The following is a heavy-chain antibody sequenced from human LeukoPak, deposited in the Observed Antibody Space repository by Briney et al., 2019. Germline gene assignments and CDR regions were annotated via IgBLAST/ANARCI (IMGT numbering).Heavy chain of an antibody. D-gene: IGHD1-26*01. CDR2: INPSGGST. CDR1: GYTFTSYY. CDR3: ARAAHWDDAFDI. J-gene: IGHJ3*02. Sequence: ASVKVSCTASGYTFTSYYMHWVRQAPGQGLEWMGIINPSGGSTSYAQKFQGRVTMTRDTSTSTVYMELSSLRSEDTAVYYCARAAHWDDAFDIWGQGTMVTVSS. V-gene: IGHV1-46*01.